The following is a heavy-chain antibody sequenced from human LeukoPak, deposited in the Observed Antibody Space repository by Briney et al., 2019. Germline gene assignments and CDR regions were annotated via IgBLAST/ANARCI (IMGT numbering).Heavy chain of an antibody. Sequence: GRSLRLSCAASGFTFSSYGMHWVRQAPGKGLEWVAFIRYDGSNKYYADSVKGRFTISRDNSKNTLYLQMNSLRAEDTAVYYCAKDYYDFWSGEEDYWGQGTLVTVSS. CDR2: IRYDGSNK. D-gene: IGHD3-3*01. J-gene: IGHJ4*02. CDR3: AKDYYDFWSGEEDY. V-gene: IGHV3-30*02. CDR1: GFTFSSYG.